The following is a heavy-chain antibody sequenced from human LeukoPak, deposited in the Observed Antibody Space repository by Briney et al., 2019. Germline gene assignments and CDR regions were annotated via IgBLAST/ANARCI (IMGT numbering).Heavy chain of an antibody. Sequence: GESLKISCKGSGYSFTSYWIGWVRQMPGKGLEWMGIIYPGGSDTRYSSSFQGQVTISADKSISTAYLQWSSLKASDTAMYYCARGEGRYDSSGYYDYWGQGTLVTVSS. CDR2: IYPGGSDT. CDR3: ARGEGRYDSSGYYDY. D-gene: IGHD3-22*01. J-gene: IGHJ4*02. V-gene: IGHV5-51*01. CDR1: GYSFTSYW.